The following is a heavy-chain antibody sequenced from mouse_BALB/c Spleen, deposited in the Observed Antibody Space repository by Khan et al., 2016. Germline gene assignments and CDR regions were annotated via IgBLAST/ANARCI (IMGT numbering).Heavy chain of an antibody. V-gene: IGHV1-5*01. D-gene: IGHD1-1*01. CDR3: TRRGTTTPAMDY. Sequence: VRLQQSGTVLARPGASVKMSCKASGYTFTSYWMHWVKQRPGQGLEWIGAIYPGNSDSSYNQKFKGKAKLTAVTSTSTAYMELSSLTKEDSAVYFCTRRGTTTPAMDYWGQGTSVTVSS. CDR2: IYPGNSDS. CDR1: GYTFTSYW. J-gene: IGHJ4*01.